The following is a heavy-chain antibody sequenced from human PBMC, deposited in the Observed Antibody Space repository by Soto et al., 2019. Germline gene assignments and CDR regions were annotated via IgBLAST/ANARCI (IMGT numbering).Heavy chain of an antibody. J-gene: IGHJ6*02. D-gene: IGHD2-15*01. CDR2: ISDSGATK. Sequence: EVQLVESGGGLVQPGGSLRLSCAAFGFTFSNCGMNWVRQTPGKGLEWVSYISDSGATKHYADSVKGRFTISRDNGKDSLYLQMNSLRDEDTAVYFCARCSRNSCYSYGVDVWGQGATVTVSS. CDR1: GFTFSNCG. V-gene: IGHV3-48*02. CDR3: ARCSRNSCYSYGVDV.